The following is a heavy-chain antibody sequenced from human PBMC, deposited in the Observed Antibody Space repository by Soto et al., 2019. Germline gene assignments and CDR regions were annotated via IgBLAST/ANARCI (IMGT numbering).Heavy chain of an antibody. D-gene: IGHD2-2*01. CDR3: EKSKFVVPACFDY. CDR2: ISWNSGSL. CDR1: GFTFDDYA. V-gene: IGHV3-9*01. J-gene: IGHJ4*02. Sequence: EVQLVESGGGLVQPGRSLRLSCAASGFTFDDYAMHWVRQAPGKGLEWVSGISWNSGSLGYADSVKGRFTISRDNAKNSFYLQMNSLRTEDTALYYCEKSKFVVPACFDYWGQGTLVTVSS.